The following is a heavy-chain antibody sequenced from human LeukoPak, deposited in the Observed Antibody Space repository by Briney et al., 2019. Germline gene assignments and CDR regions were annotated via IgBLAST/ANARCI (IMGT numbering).Heavy chain of an antibody. Sequence: GASVKVSCKASGYTFTGYYMHWVRQAPGQGLEWMGWINPDSGGTNYAQIFRGRVTMTRDTSISTAYMELSRLRSDDTAVYYCARDSTDNWFDPWGQGTLVTVSS. CDR2: INPDSGGT. D-gene: IGHD3-9*01. CDR3: ARDSTDNWFDP. J-gene: IGHJ5*02. CDR1: GYTFTGYY. V-gene: IGHV1-2*02.